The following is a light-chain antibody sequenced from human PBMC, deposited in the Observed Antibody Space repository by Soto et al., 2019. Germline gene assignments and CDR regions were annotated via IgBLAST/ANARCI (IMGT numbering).Light chain of an antibody. Sequence: QSVLTQPASVSGSPGQSITISCTGTSSDVGGYNYVSWYQQHPGKAPKLMIYDVSNRPSGVSNRFSGSKSGNTASLTISGLQAEDEADYYCTSYTSFNTVLFGGGTKLTVL. J-gene: IGLJ2*01. V-gene: IGLV2-14*01. CDR3: TSYTSFNTVL. CDR1: SSDVGGYNY. CDR2: DVS.